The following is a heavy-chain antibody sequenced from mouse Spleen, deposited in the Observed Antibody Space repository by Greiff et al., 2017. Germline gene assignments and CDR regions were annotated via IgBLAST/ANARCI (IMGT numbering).Heavy chain of an antibody. CDR1: GFTFSSYT. Sequence: DVHLVESGGGLVQPGGSLKLSCAASGFTFSSYTMSWVRQTPEKRLEWVAYISNGGGSTYYPDTVKGRFTISRDNAKNTLYLQMSSLKSEDTAMYYCARLTGYFDYWGQGTTLTVSS. CDR3: ARLTGYFDY. CDR2: ISNGGGST. J-gene: IGHJ2*01. D-gene: IGHD4-1*01. V-gene: IGHV5-12-2*01.